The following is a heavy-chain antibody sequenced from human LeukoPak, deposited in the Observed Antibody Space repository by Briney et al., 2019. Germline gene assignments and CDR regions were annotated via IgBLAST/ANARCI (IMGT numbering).Heavy chain of an antibody. D-gene: IGHD6-13*01. CDR3: AKGGLTSSWYGDAFDI. V-gene: IGHV3-23*01. Sequence: GGSLRLSCVASGFTFSSYAMSWVRQAPGKGLEWVSAISGSGGSTYYADSVKGRFTISRDNSKNTLYLQMNSLRAEDTAVYYCAKGGLTSSWYGDAFDIWGQGTMVTVSS. CDR2: ISGSGGST. J-gene: IGHJ3*02. CDR1: GFTFSSYA.